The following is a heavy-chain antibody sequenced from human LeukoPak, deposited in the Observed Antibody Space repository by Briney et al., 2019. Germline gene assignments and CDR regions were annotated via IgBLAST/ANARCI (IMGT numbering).Heavy chain of an antibody. CDR2: IYSGGST. CDR1: EFTVSSNY. Sequence: GGSLRLSCAVSEFTVSSNYMNWVRQAPGKGLEWVSVIYSGGSTYYMDSVKGRFIISRDNAKNTLYLQMNSLKVEDTARYFCVKEEKGFDSWGQGTVVTVSS. CDR3: VKEEKGFDS. J-gene: IGHJ5*01. V-gene: IGHV3-53*01.